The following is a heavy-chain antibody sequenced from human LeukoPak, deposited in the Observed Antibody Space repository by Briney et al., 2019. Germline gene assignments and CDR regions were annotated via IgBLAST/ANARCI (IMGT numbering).Heavy chain of an antibody. J-gene: IGHJ3*02. CDR2: IHYSGST. D-gene: IGHD3-22*01. CDR1: GGSISSSTYY. V-gene: IGHV4-39*07. Sequence: PSETLSLTCTVSGGSISSSTYYWGWIRQPPGKGLEWIGSIHYSGSTYYNPSLKSRVTISVDTSKNQFSLKLSSVTAADTAVYYCARAPYYYDSSGYSDAFDIWGQGTMVTVSS. CDR3: ARAPYYYDSSGYSDAFDI.